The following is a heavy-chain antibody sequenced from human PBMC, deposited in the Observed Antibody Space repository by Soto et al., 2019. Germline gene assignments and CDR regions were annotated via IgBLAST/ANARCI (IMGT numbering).Heavy chain of an antibody. V-gene: IGHV4-39*01. Sequence: PSETLSLTCTVSGDSISSSSYYWVWIRQPPGRGLEWIGSIFYSGTTYYNPSLKSRVTISIDTSKNQFSLKLTSVTAADTAVYNCAKPGPYDILPYWYFDLWGRGTLVTVSS. CDR3: AKPGPYDILPYWYFDL. D-gene: IGHD3-9*01. CDR2: IFYSGTT. CDR1: GDSISSSSYY. J-gene: IGHJ2*01.